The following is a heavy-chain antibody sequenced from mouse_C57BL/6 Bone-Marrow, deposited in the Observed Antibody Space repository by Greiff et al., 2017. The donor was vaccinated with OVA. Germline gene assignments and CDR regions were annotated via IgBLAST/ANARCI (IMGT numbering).Heavy chain of an antibody. V-gene: IGHV2-6*01. CDR2: IWGVGST. CDR1: GFSLTSYG. CDR3: ASGPGWFAY. Sequence: QVQLKESGPGLVAPSQSLSITCTVSGFSLTSYGVDWVRQSPGKGLEWLGVIWGVGSTNYNSAPKSRLSISKDNSKSQVFLKMNSLQTDDTAMYYCASGPGWFAYWGQGTLVTVSA. J-gene: IGHJ3*01.